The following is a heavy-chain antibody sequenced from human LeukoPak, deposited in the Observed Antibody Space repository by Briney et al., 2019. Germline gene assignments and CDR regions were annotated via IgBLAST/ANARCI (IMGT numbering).Heavy chain of an antibody. Sequence: GGSLRLSCTVSGFTVSSDSMSWVRQAPGKGLEWVSFIYSGGSTHYSDSVKGRFTTSRDNSKNTLYLQMNSLRAEDTAVYYCARTTEVHSWRTRYYSYYMDVWGKGTTVTVSS. V-gene: IGHV3-53*01. D-gene: IGHD6-13*01. CDR1: GFTVSSDS. J-gene: IGHJ6*03. CDR2: IYSGGST. CDR3: ARTTEVHSWRTRYYSYYMDV.